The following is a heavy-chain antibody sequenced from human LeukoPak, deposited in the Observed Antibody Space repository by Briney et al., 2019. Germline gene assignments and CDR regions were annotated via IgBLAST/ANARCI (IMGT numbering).Heavy chain of an antibody. CDR2: IIPIFGTA. V-gene: IGHV1-69*13. Sequence: ASVKVSCKASGGTFSSYAISWVRQAPGQGLEWMGGIIPIFGTANYAQKFQGRVTITADESTSTAYMELSSLRSEDTAVYYCAGGEISAALYYYYMDVWGKGTTVTVSS. CDR3: AGGEISAALYYYYMDV. CDR1: GGTFSSYA. J-gene: IGHJ6*03. D-gene: IGHD3-16*02.